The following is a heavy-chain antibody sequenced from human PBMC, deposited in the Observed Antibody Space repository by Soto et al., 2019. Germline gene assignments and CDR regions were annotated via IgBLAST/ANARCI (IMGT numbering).Heavy chain of an antibody. CDR3: ASTYSGSYF. CDR2: IWYDGSNK. CDR1: GFTFSSYG. V-gene: IGHV3-33*01. D-gene: IGHD1-26*01. J-gene: IGHJ4*02. Sequence: QVQLVESGGGVVQPGRSLRLSCAASGFTFSSYGMHWDRQAPGKGLEWVAVIWYDGSNKYYADSVKGRFTISRDNSKNTLYLQMNSLRAEDTAVYYCASTYSGSYFWGQGTLVTVSS.